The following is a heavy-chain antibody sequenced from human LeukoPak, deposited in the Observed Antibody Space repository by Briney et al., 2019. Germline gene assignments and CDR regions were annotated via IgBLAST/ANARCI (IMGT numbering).Heavy chain of an antibody. CDR1: GYTFTDYY. D-gene: IGHD1-7*01. V-gene: IGHV1-2*02. CDR2: INPNSGGT. CDR3: ARGTLRLDSFYY. J-gene: IGHJ4*02. Sequence: ASVKVPCKASGYTFTDYYIHWVRQAPGQGLEWMGWINPNSGGTNYAQKFQGRVTMTRDTSISTAYMELSRLRSDDTAVYYCARGTLRLDSFYYWGQGTLVTVSS.